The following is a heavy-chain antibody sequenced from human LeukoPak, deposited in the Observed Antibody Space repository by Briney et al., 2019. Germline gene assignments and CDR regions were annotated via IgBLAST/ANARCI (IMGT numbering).Heavy chain of an antibody. Sequence: ASVKVSCKASGYTFTSYGISWVRQVPGQGLEWMGWISAKNGNTKYAQKFQGRVTMTTDTSTSTAYMELRSLRSDDTAVYYCARQNYVWGSYRPDDAFDIWGQGTMVTVSS. J-gene: IGHJ3*02. CDR3: ARQNYVWGSYRPDDAFDI. D-gene: IGHD3-16*02. CDR1: GYTFTSYG. CDR2: ISAKNGNT. V-gene: IGHV1-18*01.